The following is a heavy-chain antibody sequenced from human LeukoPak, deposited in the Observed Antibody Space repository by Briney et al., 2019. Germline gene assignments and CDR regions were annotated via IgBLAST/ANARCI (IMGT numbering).Heavy chain of an antibody. CDR3: ARSIFGVVISLYYFDY. V-gene: IGHV4-38-2*01. CDR2: IYHSGST. CDR1: GFSISSGYY. J-gene: IGHJ4*02. D-gene: IGHD3-3*01. Sequence: SETLSLTCAVSGFSISSGYYWGWIRQPPGKGLEWIGSIYHSGSTYYNPSLKSRVTISVDTSKNQFSLKLSSVTAADTAVYYCARSIFGVVISLYYFDYWGQGTLVTVSS.